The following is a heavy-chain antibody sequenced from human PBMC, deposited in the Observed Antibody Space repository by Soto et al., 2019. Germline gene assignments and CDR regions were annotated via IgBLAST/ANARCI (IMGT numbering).Heavy chain of an antibody. V-gene: IGHV1-8*01. D-gene: IGHD3-3*01. CDR3: ARDFGVAEPPQYYYYYYGMDV. Sequence: ASVKGSCKTSGYSFTNNYVSWVRQATGQGIEGEGWMNPGSGDTGYAQRFQGRVTMTRDISIATAYMELRSLRSDDTAVYYCARDFGVAEPPQYYYYYYGMDVWGQGTTVTVSS. CDR1: GYSFTNNY. J-gene: IGHJ6*02. CDR2: MNPGSGDT.